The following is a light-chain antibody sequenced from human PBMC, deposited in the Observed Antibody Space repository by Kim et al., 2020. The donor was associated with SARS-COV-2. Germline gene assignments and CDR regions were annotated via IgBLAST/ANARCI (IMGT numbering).Light chain of an antibody. J-gene: IGLJ1*01. CDR1: SANIGGNN. CDR3: AAWDDSLRGYV. CDR2: KSD. V-gene: IGLV1-47*01. Sequence: GQRVTISCSESSANIGGNNVYWYQHLPETAPKLLIYKSDQRPSGVPDRFSGAKSGTSASLAISGLRSEDEADYYCAAWDDSLRGYVFGTGTKVTVL.